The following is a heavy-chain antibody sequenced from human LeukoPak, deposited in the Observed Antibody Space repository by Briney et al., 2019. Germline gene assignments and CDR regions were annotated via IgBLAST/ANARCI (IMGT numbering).Heavy chain of an antibody. J-gene: IGHJ4*02. Sequence: SETLSLTCAVSGGSISSSNWWSWVRQPPGKGLEWIGEIYHSGSTNYNPSLKSRVTISVDKSKNQFSLKLSSVTAADTAVYYCASMKSSMVRGVHFDYWGQGTLVTVSS. D-gene: IGHD3-10*01. V-gene: IGHV4-4*02. CDR3: ASMKSSMVRGVHFDY. CDR2: IYHSGST. CDR1: GGSISSSNW.